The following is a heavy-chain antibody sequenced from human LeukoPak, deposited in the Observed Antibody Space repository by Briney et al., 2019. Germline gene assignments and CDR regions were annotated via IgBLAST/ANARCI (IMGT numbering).Heavy chain of an antibody. CDR3: ARVGYSSSPPPD. CDR2: SYYSGST. CDR1: GGSFSGYY. V-gene: IGHV4-31*03. J-gene: IGHJ4*02. D-gene: IGHD6-13*01. Sequence: SETLSLTCSVYGGSFSGYYWSWIRQHPGKGLEWIGYSYYSGSTYYNPSLKSRVTISVDTSKNQFSLKLSSVTAADTAVYYCARVGYSSSPPPDWGQGTLVTVSS.